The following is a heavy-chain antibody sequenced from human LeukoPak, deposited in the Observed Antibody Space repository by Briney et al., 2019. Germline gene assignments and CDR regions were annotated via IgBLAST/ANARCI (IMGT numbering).Heavy chain of an antibody. V-gene: IGHV1-46*01. CDR1: GYTFTSYY. CDR3: ARDRQPTYYYNSSGPTPGY. D-gene: IGHD3-22*01. J-gene: IGHJ4*02. CDR2: INPSGGST. Sequence: ASVKVSCKASGYTFTSYYMHWVRQAPGQGLEWMGIINPSGGSTSYAQKFQGRVTMTRDTSTSTVYMELSSLRSEDTAVYYCARDRQPTYYYNSSGPTPGYWGQGTLVTVSS.